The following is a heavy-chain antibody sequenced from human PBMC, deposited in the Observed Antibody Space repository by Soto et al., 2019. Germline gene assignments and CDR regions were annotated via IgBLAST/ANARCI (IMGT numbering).Heavy chain of an antibody. CDR3: ARDSGSYYYGTDV. CDR1: GYSFSNFY. CDR2: INPNSGGT. D-gene: IGHD1-26*01. Sequence: GASVKVSCKPSGYSFSNFYVHWVRQAPGQGLEWMGWINPNSGGTNYAQKFQGWVTMTRDTSISTAYMELSRLRSDDTAVYYCARDSGSYYYGTDVWGQGTTVTVSS. J-gene: IGHJ6*02. V-gene: IGHV1-2*04.